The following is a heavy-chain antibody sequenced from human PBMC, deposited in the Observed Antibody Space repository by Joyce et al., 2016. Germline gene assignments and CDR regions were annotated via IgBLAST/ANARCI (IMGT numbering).Heavy chain of an antibody. V-gene: IGHV3-21*01. Sequence: QLVESGGGGVRRGGSGGVACEASGFTFMSSSMSWFRQAPGKGLEWVAAISGTSYYIFHAETVRGRFTVSRDNAKKTLYLQMNSLRAEDSAVFYCARGGISYYYAMDVWGQGTTVTVSS. CDR2: ISGTSYYI. CDR3: ARGGISYYYAMDV. D-gene: IGHD3-16*01. J-gene: IGHJ6*02. CDR1: GFTFMSSS.